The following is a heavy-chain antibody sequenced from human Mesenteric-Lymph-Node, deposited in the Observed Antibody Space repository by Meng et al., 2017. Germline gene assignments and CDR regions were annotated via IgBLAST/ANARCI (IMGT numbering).Heavy chain of an antibody. V-gene: IGHV3-21*01. CDR1: GFTFSSYS. J-gene: IGHJ4*02. D-gene: IGHD1-26*01. CDR2: ISSNSYYI. CDR3: AEGSGSYAVAY. Sequence: EVQLVESGGGLVKPVVSLRPSCAASGFTFSSYSMNWVRQAPGKGLEWVSYISSNSYYISYADSVKGRFTISRDNAKNSVYLQMNSLRAEDTAVYYCAEGSGSYAVAYWGQGTLVTVSS.